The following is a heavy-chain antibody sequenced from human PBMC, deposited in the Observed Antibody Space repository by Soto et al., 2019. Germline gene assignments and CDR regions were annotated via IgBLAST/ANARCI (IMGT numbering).Heavy chain of an antibody. CDR2: IIPIFGTA. CDR3: ARDRWFGELSPYYYGMYV. CDR1: GGTFSSYA. D-gene: IGHD3-10*01. V-gene: IGHV1-69*01. J-gene: IGHJ6*02. Sequence: QVQLVQSGAEVKKPGSSVKVSCKASGGTFSSYAISWVRQAPGQGLEWMGGIIPIFGTANYAQKFQGRVTITADESTSTAYMELSSLRSEDTAVYYCARDRWFGELSPYYYGMYVWGQGPTVTVSS.